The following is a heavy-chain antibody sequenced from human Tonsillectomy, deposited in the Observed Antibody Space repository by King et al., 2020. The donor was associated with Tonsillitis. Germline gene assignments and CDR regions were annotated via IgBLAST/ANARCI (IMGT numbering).Heavy chain of an antibody. CDR1: GFTFSSYG. Sequence: VQLVESGGGVVQPGRSLRLSCAASGFTFSSYGMHWVRQAPGKGLEWVAVISYDGSDKYYADSVKGRFTISRDNSENTLYLQMNSLGAEDTAVYYCAKDYISFEYWGQGTLVTVSS. D-gene: IGHD3-10*01. V-gene: IGHV3-30*18. J-gene: IGHJ4*02. CDR3: AKDYISFEY. CDR2: ISYDGSDK.